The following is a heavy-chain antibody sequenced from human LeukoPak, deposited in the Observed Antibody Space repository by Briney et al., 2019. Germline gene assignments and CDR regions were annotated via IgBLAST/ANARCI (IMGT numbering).Heavy chain of an antibody. CDR3: ARVVWGWDTAMPTPFDY. V-gene: IGHV3-20*04. Sequence: GGSLRLSCAASGLTFDDYGMSWVRQAPGEGLEWVSGINWNGGSTGYADSVKGRSTISRDNAKTSLYLQMNSLRAEDTAVYYCARVVWGWDTAMPTPFDYWGQGTLVTVSS. J-gene: IGHJ4*02. CDR1: GLTFDDYG. D-gene: IGHD5-18*01. CDR2: INWNGGST.